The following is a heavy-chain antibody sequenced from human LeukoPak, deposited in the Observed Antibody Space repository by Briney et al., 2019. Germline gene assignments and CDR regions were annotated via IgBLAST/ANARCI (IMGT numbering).Heavy chain of an antibody. CDR2: ISSSGSTI. CDR3: ARIVGATHY. CDR1: GFTFSSYE. J-gene: IGHJ4*02. V-gene: IGHV3-48*03. Sequence: PGGSLRLSCAASGFTFSSYEMNWVRQAPGKGLEWVSYISSSGSTIYYADSVKGRFTISRDNAKNSLYLQMNSLRAEDTVVYYCARIVGATHYWGQGTLVTVSS. D-gene: IGHD1-26*01.